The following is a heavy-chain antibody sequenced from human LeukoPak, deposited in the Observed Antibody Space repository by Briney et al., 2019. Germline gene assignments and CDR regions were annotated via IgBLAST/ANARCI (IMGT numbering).Heavy chain of an antibody. CDR3: AKASWFGESEYYFDY. Sequence: GGSLRLSCAASGLTFSSYGMHWVRQAPGKGLEWVAVISYDGSNKYYADSVKGRFTISRDNSKNTLYLQMNSLRAEDTAVYYCAKASWFGESEYYFDYWGQGTLVTVSS. CDR2: ISYDGSNK. CDR1: GLTFSSYG. D-gene: IGHD3-10*01. V-gene: IGHV3-30*18. J-gene: IGHJ4*02.